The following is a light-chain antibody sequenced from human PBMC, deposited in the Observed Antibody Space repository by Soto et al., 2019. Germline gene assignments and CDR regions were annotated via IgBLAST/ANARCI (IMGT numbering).Light chain of an antibody. J-gene: IGKJ4*01. V-gene: IGKV3-15*01. CDR2: GAS. CDR1: QSVSSN. Sequence: EIVMTQSQATLSVSPGERATLSCRASQSVSSNLAWYQQKPGQAPRLLIYGASTRATGIPARFSGSGSGTEFTLTISSLQSEDFAVDYCQQYNNWPLTFGGGTKVEIK. CDR3: QQYNNWPLT.